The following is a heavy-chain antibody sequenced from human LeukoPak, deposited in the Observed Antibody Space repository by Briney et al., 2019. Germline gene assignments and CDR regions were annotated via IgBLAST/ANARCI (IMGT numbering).Heavy chain of an antibody. V-gene: IGHV5-51*01. D-gene: IGHD3-3*01. Sequence: GESLKISCKGSGYSFTSYWIGWVRQMPGKGLEWMGIIYPGDSDTRYSPSFQGQVTISADKSISTAYLQWSSLKASDTAMYYCARHPCGYDFWSGYYTRTCSYYYMDVWGKGTTVTVSS. J-gene: IGHJ6*03. CDR2: IYPGDSDT. CDR3: ARHPCGYDFWSGYYTRTCSYYYMDV. CDR1: GYSFTSYW.